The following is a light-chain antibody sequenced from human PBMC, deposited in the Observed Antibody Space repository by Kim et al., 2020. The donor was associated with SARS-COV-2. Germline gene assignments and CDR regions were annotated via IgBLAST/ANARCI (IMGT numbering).Light chain of an antibody. J-gene: IGKJ4*02. Sequence: MTQSPATLSVSPGERATLTCRASQSVSSNLAWYQQKPGQAPRLLIYGASARETGLPARFSGSGSGTDFTLTISSLQSEDFAVYYCQEYYSGPWTFGGGTKVDIK. CDR3: QEYYSGPWT. V-gene: IGKV3-15*01. CDR2: GAS. CDR1: QSVSSN.